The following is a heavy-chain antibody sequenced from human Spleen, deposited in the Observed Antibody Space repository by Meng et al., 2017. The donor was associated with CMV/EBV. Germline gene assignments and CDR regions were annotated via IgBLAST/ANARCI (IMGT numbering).Heavy chain of an antibody. Sequence: ASVKVSCKASGYNFTGYYMHWVRQVPGQGLEWMGWINPNSGGTNYAQKFQGRITMTGDRSITTAYMELSRLRSDDMAVYHCARAKRYCTGGTCSSTGYYGMDVWGQGTTVTVSS. J-gene: IGHJ6*02. D-gene: IGHD2-15*01. CDR3: ARAKRYCTGGTCSSTGYYGMDV. CDR2: INPNSGGT. V-gene: IGHV1-2*02. CDR1: GYNFTGYY.